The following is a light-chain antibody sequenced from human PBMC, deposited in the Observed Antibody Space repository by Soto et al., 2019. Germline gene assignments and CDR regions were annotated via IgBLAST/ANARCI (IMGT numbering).Light chain of an antibody. CDR1: QSVSRRY. CDR2: DAS. J-gene: IGKJ4*01. CDR3: QQRSNWPPALT. V-gene: IGKV3-11*01. Sequence: EFVLTLFTGTLYMFPGERTTRYCRDCQSVSRRYLAWHQQTPCQSPRLLIYDASNRATGISARFSGSGSGTDFTLTISSLEPEDFAVYYCQQRSNWPPALTFGGGITVDLK.